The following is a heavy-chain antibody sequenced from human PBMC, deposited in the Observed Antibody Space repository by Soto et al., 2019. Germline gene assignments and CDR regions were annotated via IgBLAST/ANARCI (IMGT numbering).Heavy chain of an antibody. CDR1: LVSLSSSW. Sequence: GGSLRIPSAAYLVSLSSSWVHWFRQAPGKGLAWVSRINSDGSSRSYADSVKGRFTISRDNAKNTLYLQMNSLRAEDTAVYDCARDFWRDYYFDCWGQGPLVTFSS. D-gene: IGHD3-3*01. V-gene: IGHV3-74*01. CDR3: ARDFWRDYYFDC. CDR2: INSDGSSR. J-gene: IGHJ4*02.